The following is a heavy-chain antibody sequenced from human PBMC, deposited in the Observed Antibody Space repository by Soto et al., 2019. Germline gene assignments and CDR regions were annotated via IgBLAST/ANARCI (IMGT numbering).Heavy chain of an antibody. D-gene: IGHD1-26*01. V-gene: IGHV1-2*04. CDR2: ITPNSGGT. CDR1: GYTFTGYY. CDR3: ARSAPRITLVGATLDV. J-gene: IGHJ6*02. Sequence: QVQLVQSGAEVKKPGASVKVSCKASGYTFTGYYMHWVRQAPGQGLEWMGWITPNSGGTNYAQKFQGWVTMTRDTYISTAYMELSRLRSDDTAVYYCARSAPRITLVGATLDVGGQGTTVTVSS.